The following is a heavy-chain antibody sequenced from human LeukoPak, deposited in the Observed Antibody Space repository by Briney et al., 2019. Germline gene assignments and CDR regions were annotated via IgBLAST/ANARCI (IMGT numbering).Heavy chain of an antibody. CDR3: ARGLGGYQVDY. V-gene: IGHV3-66*01. Sequence: GGSLRLSCAAYEFSVGSNYMTWVRQAPGKGLEWVSLIYSGGSTYYADSVKGRFTISRDNSKNTLYLQMNSLRAEDTAVYYCARGLGGYQVDYWGQGTLVTVSS. CDR2: IYSGGST. D-gene: IGHD5-12*01. J-gene: IGHJ4*02. CDR1: EFSVGSNY.